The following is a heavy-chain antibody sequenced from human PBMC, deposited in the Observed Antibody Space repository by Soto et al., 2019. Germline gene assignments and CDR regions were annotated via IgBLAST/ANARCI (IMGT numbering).Heavy chain of an antibody. D-gene: IGHD3-9*01. CDR3: ARSNDFDWLSPDY. CDR2: INHSGST. Sequence: PSETLSLTCAVYGGSFSGHYWSWIRQPPGKGLEWIGEINHSGSTNYNPSLKSRVTISVDTSKNQFSLKLSSVTAADTAVYYCARSNDFDWLSPDYWGQGTLVTVSS. J-gene: IGHJ4*02. V-gene: IGHV4-34*01. CDR1: GGSFSGHY.